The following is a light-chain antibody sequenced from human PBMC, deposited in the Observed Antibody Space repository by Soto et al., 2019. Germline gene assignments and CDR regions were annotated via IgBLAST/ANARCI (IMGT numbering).Light chain of an antibody. Sequence: QSVLTQPPSVSGAPGQRVTISCTRSSSNIGAGYDVHWYQQLPGTAPKLLIYGNTNRPSGVPDRFSGSKSGTSASLAITGLQAEDEADYSCTSYTPTGALVFGSGTKLTVL. CDR1: SSNIGAGYD. V-gene: IGLV1-40*01. J-gene: IGLJ6*01. CDR3: TSYTPTGALV. CDR2: GNT.